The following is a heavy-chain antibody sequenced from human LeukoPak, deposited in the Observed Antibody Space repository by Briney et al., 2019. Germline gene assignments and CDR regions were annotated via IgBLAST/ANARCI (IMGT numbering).Heavy chain of an antibody. D-gene: IGHD3-22*01. Sequence: GGFLRLSCAASGFTFSSYGVHWVRQAPGKGLAWVAVIWYDGSNKYYADSVKGRFTISRDNSKNTLYLQMNSLRAEDTAVYYCAREGYYYDSSGYYLFPYWGQGSLVTVSS. CDR2: IWYDGSNK. CDR1: GFTFSSYG. V-gene: IGHV3-33*01. J-gene: IGHJ4*02. CDR3: AREGYYYDSSGYYLFPY.